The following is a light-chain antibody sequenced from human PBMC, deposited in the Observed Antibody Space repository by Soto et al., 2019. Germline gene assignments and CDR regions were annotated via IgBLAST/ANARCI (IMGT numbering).Light chain of an antibody. CDR2: DVS. CDR1: SSDVGGYNY. Sequence: QSVLSQPVSVTGAPGQSITISCTGTSSDVGGYNYVSWYQQHPGKAPKLMIYDVSNRPSGVSDRFSGSKSGNTASLIVSGLQPEDEADYYCCSYTGTNSPYVFGTGTKVTVL. J-gene: IGLJ1*01. V-gene: IGLV2-14*03. CDR3: CSYTGTNSPYV.